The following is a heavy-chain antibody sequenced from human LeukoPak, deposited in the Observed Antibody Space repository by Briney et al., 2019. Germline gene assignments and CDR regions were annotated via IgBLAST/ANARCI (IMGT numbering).Heavy chain of an antibody. CDR3: GRVSCGGNCYSLIGTFDI. D-gene: IGHD2-15*01. Sequence: SVKVSCKASGYSFTSYYMDWVRQAPGQGLEWMGGILPIFGTTNYAQKFQARVTITADESTSTAYMEMSSLRSEDTAVYYCGRVSCGGNCYSLIGTFDIWGQGTMVTVSS. V-gene: IGHV1-69*13. CDR2: ILPIFGTT. CDR1: GYSFTSYY. J-gene: IGHJ3*02.